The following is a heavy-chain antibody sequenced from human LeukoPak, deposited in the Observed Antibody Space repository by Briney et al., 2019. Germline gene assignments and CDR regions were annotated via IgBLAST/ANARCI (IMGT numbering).Heavy chain of an antibody. CDR3: ARPYSSIINAFDI. D-gene: IGHD6-19*01. V-gene: IGHV4-4*02. CDR1: GGSISSGNW. J-gene: IGHJ3*02. CDR2: IYHSGST. Sequence: SGTLSLTCAVSGGSISSGNWWSWVRQPPGKGLEWIGEIYHSGSTNYNPSLKSRVTISVDKSKNQFSLKLSSVTAADTAVYYCARPYSSIINAFDIWGQGTMVTVSS.